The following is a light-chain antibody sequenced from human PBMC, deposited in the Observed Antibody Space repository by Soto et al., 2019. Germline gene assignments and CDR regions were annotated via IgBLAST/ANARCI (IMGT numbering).Light chain of an antibody. CDR2: SND. Sequence: QSVLTQPPSASGTPGQRVTISCSGSTSNIGNNTVNWYQQLPGTVPKLLIYSNDQRPSGVPARFSGSQSGTSASLAVAGLQAEDEADYYCAVWDDGLNGYVFGTGTKVTVL. CDR1: TSNIGNNT. CDR3: AVWDDGLNGYV. J-gene: IGLJ1*01. V-gene: IGLV1-44*01.